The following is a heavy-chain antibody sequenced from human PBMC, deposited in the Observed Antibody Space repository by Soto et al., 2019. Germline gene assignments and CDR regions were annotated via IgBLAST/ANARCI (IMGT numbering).Heavy chain of an antibody. D-gene: IGHD3-9*01. CDR3: ARESHDILTGPPWVWYFDL. CDR1: GGSFSGYY. CDR2: INDRGSI. V-gene: IGHV4-34*01. J-gene: IGHJ2*01. Sequence: QVQLQQWGAGPLRPLETLSLTCGVSGGSFSGYYWAWIRQSPGKGLEWIGEINDRGSINYNPSLTSRGSISVATSKNHYSLNLRSVTAADTAVYYCARESHDILTGPPWVWYFDLWGRGTLVTVSS.